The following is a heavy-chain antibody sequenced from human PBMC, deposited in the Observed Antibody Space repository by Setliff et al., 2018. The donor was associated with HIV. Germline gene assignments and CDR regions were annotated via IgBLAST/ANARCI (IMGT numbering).Heavy chain of an antibody. D-gene: IGHD1-1*01. CDR3: AKQPGGHSFFDH. V-gene: IGHV4-59*11. Sequence: SETLSLTCTVSGDFSNIQWWTWMRQSPGLGLQWIGSIHHSGSTYYDPSLKNRVTLSVDSSNNQASLTLTSVTAADTAVYYCAKQPGGHSFFDHWGQGTLVTVSS. J-gene: IGHJ4*02. CDR1: GDFSNIQW. CDR2: IHHSGST.